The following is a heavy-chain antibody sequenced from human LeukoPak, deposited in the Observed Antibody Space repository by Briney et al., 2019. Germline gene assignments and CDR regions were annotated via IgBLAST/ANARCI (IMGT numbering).Heavy chain of an antibody. D-gene: IGHD3-22*01. CDR1: GGSISSSNW. CDR2: IYHSGNT. CDR3: ARDAYDSSGYSFDY. Sequence: ASGTLSLTCAVSGGSISSSNWWSWVRQPPGKGLEWIGEIYHSGNTNYNPSLKSRVTISVDKSKNQFSLKLSSVTAADTAVYYCARDAYDSSGYSFDYWGQGTLVTVSS. J-gene: IGHJ4*02. V-gene: IGHV4-4*02.